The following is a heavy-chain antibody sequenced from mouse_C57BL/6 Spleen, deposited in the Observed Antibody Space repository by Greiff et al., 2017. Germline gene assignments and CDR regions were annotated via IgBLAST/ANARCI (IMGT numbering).Heavy chain of an antibody. CDR1: GYTFTSYW. CDR3: ARSTTTVVATRYAMDY. Sequence: QVQLQQPGAELVKPGASVKMSCKASGYTFTSYWITWVKQRPGQGLEWIGDIYPGSGSTNYNEKFKSKATLTVDTSSSTAYMQLSSLTSEASAVYYCARSTTTVVATRYAMDYWGQGTSVTVSS. CDR2: IYPGSGST. D-gene: IGHD1-1*01. J-gene: IGHJ4*01. V-gene: IGHV1-55*01.